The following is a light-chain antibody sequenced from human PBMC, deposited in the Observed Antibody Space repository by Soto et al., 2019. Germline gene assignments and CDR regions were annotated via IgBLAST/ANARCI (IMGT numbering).Light chain of an antibody. CDR2: GAS. V-gene: IGKV3D-11*02. CDR1: QNIRSS. CDR3: QQRFNWQVT. Sequence: EVVMTQSPASLSASPGERVTLSCRASQNIRSSLAWYQHRPGQAPRLLIYGASTRATGIPARFSGSGSGTDFTLTISSLEPEDFAVYYCQQRFNWQVTFGQGTRLEIK. J-gene: IGKJ5*01.